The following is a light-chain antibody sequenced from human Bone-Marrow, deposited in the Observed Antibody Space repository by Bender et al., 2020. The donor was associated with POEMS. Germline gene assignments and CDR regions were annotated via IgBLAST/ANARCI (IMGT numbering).Light chain of an antibody. CDR3: SSYTSSDTLV. V-gene: IGLV2-14*03. J-gene: IGLJ3*02. CDR2: DIN. CDR1: SSDVGGYHY. Sequence: QSALTQPASVSGSPGQSITISCTGTSSDVGGYHYVSWYQQYPGRAPKLMIYDINNRPSGVSNRFSGSKSGNTASLTISGLQAEDEADYYCSSYTSSDTLVFGGGTKLTVL.